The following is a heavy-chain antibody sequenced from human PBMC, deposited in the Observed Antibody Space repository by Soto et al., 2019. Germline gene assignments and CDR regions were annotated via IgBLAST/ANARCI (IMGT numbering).Heavy chain of an antibody. CDR1: GGTFSNYV. D-gene: IGHD1-7*01. Sequence: SVNVSCKASGGTFSNYVVNWVRQAPGQGLEWMGRIIPISGAANYAQKFQGRVTITADKSTSTSYMELSSLRSEDTAVYYCARDMTRTVVPYFDFWGQGTLVTVSS. V-gene: IGHV1-69*06. J-gene: IGHJ4*02. CDR2: IIPISGAA. CDR3: ARDMTRTVVPYFDF.